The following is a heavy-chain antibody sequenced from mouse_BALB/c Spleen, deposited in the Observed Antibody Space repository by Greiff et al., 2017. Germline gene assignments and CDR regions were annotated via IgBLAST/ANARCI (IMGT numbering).Heavy chain of an antibody. J-gene: IGHJ3*01. CDR3: ARDGYYEAWFAY. V-gene: IGHV1-77*01. CDR1: GYTFTDYV. CDR2: IYPGSGST. D-gene: IGHD2-3*01. Sequence: QVQLQQSGPELVKPGASVKMSCKASGYTFTDYVISWVKQRTGQGLEWIGEIYPGSGSTYYNEKFKGKATLTADKSSSTAYMQLSSLASEDSALYYCARDGYYEAWFAYWGQGTLVTVSA.